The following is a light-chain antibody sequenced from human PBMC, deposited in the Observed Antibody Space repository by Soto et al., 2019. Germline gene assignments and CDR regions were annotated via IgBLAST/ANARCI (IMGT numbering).Light chain of an antibody. CDR1: SSKIGAGYD. CDR2: GNS. J-gene: IGLJ1*01. Sequence: QSVLTQPPSVSGAPGQRVTISCTGSSSKIGAGYDVHWYQQLPGTAPKLLIYGNSSRPSGVPDRFSGSKSGTSASLAITGLQAEDEADYYCQSYDSSLSGFYVFGTGTKVTDL. CDR3: QSYDSSLSGFYV. V-gene: IGLV1-40*01.